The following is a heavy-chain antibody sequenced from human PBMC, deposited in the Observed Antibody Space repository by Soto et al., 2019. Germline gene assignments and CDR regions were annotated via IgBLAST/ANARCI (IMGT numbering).Heavy chain of an antibody. CDR2: ISAYNGNT. Sequence: GASVKVSCKASGYTFTSYGISWVRQAPGQGLEWMGWISAYNGNTNYAQKLQGRVTMTTDTSTSTAYMELRSLRSDDTAVYYCARDLDYRITMVRGVNAGMDVWGQGTTVTVSS. V-gene: IGHV1-18*01. CDR3: ARDLDYRITMVRGVNAGMDV. D-gene: IGHD3-10*01. CDR1: GYTFTSYG. J-gene: IGHJ6*02.